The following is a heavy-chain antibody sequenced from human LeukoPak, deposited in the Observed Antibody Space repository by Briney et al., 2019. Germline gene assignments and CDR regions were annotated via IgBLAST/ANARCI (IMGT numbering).Heavy chain of an antibody. CDR2: IDPRDSDT. CDR3: ATYGGDLGGLDS. CDR1: GYTFTNYW. Sequence: GESLKISCQGSGYTFTNYWIAWVRQMPGKGLECMGLIDPRDSDTRYSPSFQGQVTISADKSITTAFLQWSSLRASDTAMYYCATYGGDLGGLDSWGQGTLVTVSS. V-gene: IGHV5-51*01. D-gene: IGHD4-23*01. J-gene: IGHJ5*01.